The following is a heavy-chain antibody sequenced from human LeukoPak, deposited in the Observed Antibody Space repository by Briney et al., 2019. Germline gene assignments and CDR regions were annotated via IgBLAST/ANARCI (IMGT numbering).Heavy chain of an antibody. CDR2: IRSDGSDK. V-gene: IGHV3-30*02. CDR3: AKSQVTGWYDFDY. CDR1: GFTFSSYG. Sequence: GGSLRLSCAASGFTFSSYGMHWVRQAPGKGLEWVASIRSDGSDKKYADSVKGQFTISRDNSKSTLNLQMNSLRPEDTAVYYCAKSQVTGWYDFDYWGQGTLVIVSS. J-gene: IGHJ4*02. D-gene: IGHD6-19*01.